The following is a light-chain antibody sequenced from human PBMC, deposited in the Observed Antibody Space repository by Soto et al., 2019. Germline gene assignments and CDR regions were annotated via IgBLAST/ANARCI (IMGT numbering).Light chain of an antibody. CDR2: SAS. CDR1: QSVDTN. CDR3: QQYYNWPPYT. Sequence: EVVMTQSPATLSVSPGDRATLSCRASQSVDTNVVWYQQKPGQPPRLLVHSASIRATGVPARFTGIGSGTDFTLPISSRQSDDFAIYYCQQYYNWPPYTFGQGTKLQIK. J-gene: IGKJ2*01. V-gene: IGKV3-15*01.